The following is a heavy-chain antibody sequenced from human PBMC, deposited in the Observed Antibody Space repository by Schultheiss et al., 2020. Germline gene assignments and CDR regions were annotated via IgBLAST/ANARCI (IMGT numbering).Heavy chain of an antibody. CDR1: GGSISSSSYY. CDR3: ARGGGGGSGWYSERYYFDY. Sequence: SETLSLTCTVSGGSISSSSYYWGWIRQPPGKGLEWIGSIYTSGSTNYNPSLKSRVTISVDTSKNQFSLKLSSVTAADTAVYYCARGGGGGSGWYSERYYFDYWGQGTLVTVSS. J-gene: IGHJ4*02. D-gene: IGHD6-19*01. V-gene: IGHV4-39*07. CDR2: IYTSGST.